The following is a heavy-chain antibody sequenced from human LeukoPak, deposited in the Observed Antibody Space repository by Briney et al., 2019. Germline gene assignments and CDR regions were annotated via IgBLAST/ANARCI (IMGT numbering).Heavy chain of an antibody. Sequence: GGSLRLSCAASGFTSSSYAMHWVRQAPGKGLEWVAVISYGGSNKYYTDSVKGRFTISRDNSKNTLYLQMNSLRAEDTAVYYCARDRGKQQLAEWGQGTLVTVSS. CDR1: GFTSSSYA. V-gene: IGHV3-30-3*01. J-gene: IGHJ4*02. CDR3: ARDRGKQQLAE. D-gene: IGHD6-13*01. CDR2: ISYGGSNK.